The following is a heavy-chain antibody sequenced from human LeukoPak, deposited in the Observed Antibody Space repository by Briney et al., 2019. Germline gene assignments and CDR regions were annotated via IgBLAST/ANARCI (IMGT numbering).Heavy chain of an antibody. J-gene: IGHJ3*02. CDR3: ARGRSLGAFDI. Sequence: PSETLSLTCAVYGGSFSGYYWSWIRQPPGKGLEWIGEINHSGSTNYNPSLKSRVTISVDTSKNQFSLKLSSVTAADTAVYYCARGRSLGAFDIWGQGTMVTVSS. V-gene: IGHV4-34*01. D-gene: IGHD7-27*01. CDR2: INHSGST. CDR1: GGSFSGYY.